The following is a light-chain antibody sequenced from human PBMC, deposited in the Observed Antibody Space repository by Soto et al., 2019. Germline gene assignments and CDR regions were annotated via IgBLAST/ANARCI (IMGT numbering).Light chain of an antibody. CDR2: DAS. CDR1: QSVSSS. Sequence: EIVLTQSPATLSLSPGERATLSCRASQSVSSSLAWYQKKPGQAPRLLIYDASNRATGIPARFSGSGSGTDFTLTISSLDPEDFAVYYCQQRSDSPSTFGEGTSVEIK. V-gene: IGKV3-11*01. CDR3: QQRSDSPST. J-gene: IGKJ4*01.